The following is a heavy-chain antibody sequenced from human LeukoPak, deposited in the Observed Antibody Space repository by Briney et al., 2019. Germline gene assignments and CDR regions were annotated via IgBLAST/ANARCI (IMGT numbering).Heavy chain of an antibody. Sequence: GGSLRLSCSASGFTFSSYAMHWVRQAPGKGLEYVSAISSNGGSTYYADSVKGRFTISRDNSKNTLYLQMSSLRAEDTAVYYCVKVEELGYCSSWGQGTLVTVSS. CDR1: GFTFSSYA. J-gene: IGHJ5*02. CDR3: VKVEELGYCSS. D-gene: IGHD2-15*01. CDR2: ISSNGGST. V-gene: IGHV3-64D*06.